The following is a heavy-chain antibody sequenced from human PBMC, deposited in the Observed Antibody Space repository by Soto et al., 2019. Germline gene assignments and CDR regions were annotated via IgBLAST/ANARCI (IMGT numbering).Heavy chain of an antibody. J-gene: IGHJ4*02. CDR1: GFAFDEYV. Sequence: EVQLVQSGGGLVQPGRSLRLSCEATGFAFDEYVMHWVRQAPGKGLEWVGSIGWNGASIDYADSVKGRFTISRDNAKNSLFLQMSSLTTEDTALYVCAKSRVVPYFDRWGQGTLVTVSS. D-gene: IGHD2-2*01. CDR2: IGWNGASI. CDR3: AKSRVVPYFDR. V-gene: IGHV3-9*01.